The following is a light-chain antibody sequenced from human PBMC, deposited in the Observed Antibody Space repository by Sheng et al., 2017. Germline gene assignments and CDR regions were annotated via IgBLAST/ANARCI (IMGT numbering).Light chain of an antibody. V-gene: IGKV1-39*01. CDR1: QSISSW. CDR2: AAS. Sequence: DIQMTQSPSTLSASVGDRVTITCRASQSISSWLAWYQQKPGKAPKLLIHAASSLQSGVPSRFSGSGSGTDFTLTISSLQPEDFAIYYCQQSYSTLIFTFGPGTKVDIK. CDR3: QQSYSTLIFT. J-gene: IGKJ3*01.